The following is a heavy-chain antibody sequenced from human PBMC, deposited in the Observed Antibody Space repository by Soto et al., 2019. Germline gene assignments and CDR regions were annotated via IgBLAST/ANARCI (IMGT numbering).Heavy chain of an antibody. CDR2: IIPIFGTA. V-gene: IGHV1-69*12. Sequence: QVQLVQSGAEVKKPGSSVKVSCKASGGTFSSYAISWVRQAPGQGLEWMGGIIPIFGTANYAQKFQGRVTITADESTSSAYRELSSLRSEDTGVYCCASPYLGCGGDCYFSYYYGMDVWGQGTTVTVSS. J-gene: IGHJ6*02. CDR3: ASPYLGCGGDCYFSYYYGMDV. D-gene: IGHD2-21*02. CDR1: GGTFSSYA.